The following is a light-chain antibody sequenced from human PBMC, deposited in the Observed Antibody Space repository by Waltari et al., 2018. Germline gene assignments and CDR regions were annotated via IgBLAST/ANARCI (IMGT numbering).Light chain of an antibody. Sequence: DIQMTQSPSTLSASVGDRVTITCRASQSISNWLAWYQQKPGKAHKVLIYKSFTLQSGVPSRFSGSGSETEFSLTISSLQPDDFATYYCQQYNIWPYTFGQGTTLEI. CDR2: KSF. V-gene: IGKV1-5*03. J-gene: IGKJ2*01. CDR1: QSISNW. CDR3: QQYNIWPYT.